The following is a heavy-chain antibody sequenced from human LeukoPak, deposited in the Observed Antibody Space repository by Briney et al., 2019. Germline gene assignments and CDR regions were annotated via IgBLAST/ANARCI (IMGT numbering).Heavy chain of an antibody. CDR2: IYGGGGT. CDR3: ARGISGNYSPSDY. J-gene: IGHJ4*02. CDR1: GFTFSSYA. D-gene: IGHD1-26*01. Sequence: GGSLRLSCAASGFTFSSYAMTWVRQAPGKGLEWVSLIYGGGGTYYADSVQGRFTISRDNSKNTVYLQMNNVRVEDTAVYYCARGISGNYSPSDYWGQGTLVTVSS. V-gene: IGHV3-53*01.